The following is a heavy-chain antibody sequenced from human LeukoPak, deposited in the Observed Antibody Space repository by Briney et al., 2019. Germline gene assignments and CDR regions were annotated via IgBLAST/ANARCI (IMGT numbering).Heavy chain of an antibody. CDR3: ARIVAGGAFDI. V-gene: IGHV3-66*01. Sequence: GGSLRLSCAAPGFTLSSNYMTWVRQAPGKGLEWVSVIYSGGSTYYADSVKGRFTISRDNSKNTLYLQMNSLRAEDTAVYYCARIVAGGAFDIWGQGTMVTVSS. D-gene: IGHD1-26*01. J-gene: IGHJ3*02. CDR1: GFTLSSNY. CDR2: IYSGGST.